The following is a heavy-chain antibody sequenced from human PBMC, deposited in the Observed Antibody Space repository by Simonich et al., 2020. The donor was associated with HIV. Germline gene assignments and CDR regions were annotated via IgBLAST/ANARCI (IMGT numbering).Heavy chain of an antibody. CDR2: IKQDGGEK. J-gene: IGHJ4*02. CDR3: TRDGGEY. V-gene: IGHV3-7*01. CDR1: GFTFYRYW. Sequence: EVQLVESGGGLVQPGGSLRLSCAASGFTFYRYWMSWVRQAQGKGLEGVANIKQDGGEKYYADSVKGRLTISRDNAENLLYLQMDSLRAEDTAVYYCTRDGGEYWGQGTLVTVSS. D-gene: IGHD3-16*01.